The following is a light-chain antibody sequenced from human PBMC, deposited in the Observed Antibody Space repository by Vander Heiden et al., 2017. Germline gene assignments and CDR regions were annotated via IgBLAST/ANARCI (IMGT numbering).Light chain of an antibody. CDR2: GAS. V-gene: IGKV3-15*01. J-gene: IGKJ1*01. CDR3: QQYNNWPRT. CDR1: QSVSSN. Sequence: EIVMPQSSPTLSVSPGERATLSCRASQSVSSNLAWYQQKPGQAPRLLIYGASTRATGIPARFSGSGSGTEFTLTISSLQSEDFAVYYCQQYNNWPRTFGQGTKVEIK.